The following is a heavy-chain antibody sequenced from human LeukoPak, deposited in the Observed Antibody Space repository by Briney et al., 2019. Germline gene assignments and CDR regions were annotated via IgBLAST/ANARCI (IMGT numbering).Heavy chain of an antibody. J-gene: IGHJ4*02. CDR1: AGSLGLYY. V-gene: IGHV4-59*01. CDR3: RTCTENSGYIPTLHY. CDR2: IYYSGST. D-gene: IGHD5-18*01. Sequence: SETLSLTFSLCAGSLGLYYWRCIRQPPGKGLEWIGYIYYSGSTNYNPSLKSRVTISVETSKNQFSLKLSSVTAADTAVYYCRTCTENSGYIPTLHYRGQGTLVTVSS.